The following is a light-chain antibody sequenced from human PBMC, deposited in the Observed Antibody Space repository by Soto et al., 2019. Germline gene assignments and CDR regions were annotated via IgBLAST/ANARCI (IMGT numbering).Light chain of an antibody. J-gene: IGKJ2*01. Sequence: DIQMTQSPSSLSASVGDRVTITCRASQSISNDLYWYQQKPGKAPKLLIYAASSLQGGVPSRFSGSGSGTDFTLTISSLQPEDFATYYCQQSYITPPYTFGQGTKVDIK. CDR3: QQSYITPPYT. V-gene: IGKV1-39*01. CDR2: AAS. CDR1: QSISND.